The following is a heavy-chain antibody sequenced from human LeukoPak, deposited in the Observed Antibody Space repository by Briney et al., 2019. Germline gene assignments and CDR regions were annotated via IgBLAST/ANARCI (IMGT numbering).Heavy chain of an antibody. V-gene: IGHV4-39*07. CDR2: IYYSGST. J-gene: IGHJ3*02. D-gene: IGHD3-16*01. CDR3: ARDGMITFGGVYRGAFDI. Sequence: PSETLSLTCTVSGGSISSSSYYWGWIRQPPGKGLEWIGSIYYSGSTYYNPSLKSRVTISVDTSKNQFSLKLSSVTAADTAVYYCARDGMITFGGVYRGAFDIWGQGTMVTVSS. CDR1: GGSISSSSYY.